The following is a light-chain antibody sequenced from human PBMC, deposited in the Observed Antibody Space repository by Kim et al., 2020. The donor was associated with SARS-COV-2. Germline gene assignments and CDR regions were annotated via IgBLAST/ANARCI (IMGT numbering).Light chain of an antibody. V-gene: IGKV1-39*01. J-gene: IGKJ1*01. Sequence: DIQMTQSPSSLSASVGDRVTITCRASQSISSYLNWYQQKPGKAPKLLIYAASSLQSGVPSRFSGSGSGTDFTLTISSLQPEEFATYYCQQSYSSPWTFGQGTKVDI. CDR3: QQSYSSPWT. CDR2: AAS. CDR1: QSISSY.